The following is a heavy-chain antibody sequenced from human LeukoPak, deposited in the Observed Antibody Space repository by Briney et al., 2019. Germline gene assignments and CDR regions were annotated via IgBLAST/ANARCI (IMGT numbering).Heavy chain of an antibody. CDR1: GFTFSSYE. CDR2: ISSSGTTI. J-gene: IGHJ4*02. V-gene: IGHV3-48*03. D-gene: IGHD2-2*01. CDR3: ARKYCSTTSCLFDN. Sequence: PGGSLRLSCTASGFTFSSYEMNWVRQAPGKGLQWVSDISSSGTTIYHADSVKGRFTISRDNAKNSLYLQMNSLRAEDTAVYYCARKYCSTTSCLFDNWGQGTLVTVSS.